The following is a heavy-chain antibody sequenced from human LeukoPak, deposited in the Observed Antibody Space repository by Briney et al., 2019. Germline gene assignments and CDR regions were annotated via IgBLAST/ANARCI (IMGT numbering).Heavy chain of an antibody. CDR1: GYTFTSYA. CDR2: INAGNGNT. D-gene: IGHD1/OR15-1a*01. CDR3: ARHRTAAGGFDR. Sequence: ASVKVSCKASGYTFTSYAMHWVRQAPGQRLEWMGWINAGNGNTKYSQKFQGRVTITRDTSPRTAYMELSSLSSEDTGVYYCARHRTAAGGFDRWGQETLVTVSS. V-gene: IGHV1-3*01. J-gene: IGHJ5*02.